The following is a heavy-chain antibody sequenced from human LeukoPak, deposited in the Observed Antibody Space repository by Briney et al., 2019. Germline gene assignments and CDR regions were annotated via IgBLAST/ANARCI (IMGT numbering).Heavy chain of an antibody. CDR3: AKETGFYYDSSGYYP. Sequence: GGSLRLSCAASGFTFSSYAMSWVRRAPGKGLEWVSAISSRGDSTYYADSVKGRFTVSRDNSKNTLYLQMNSLRAEDTAVYYCAKETGFYYDSSGYYPWGQGTLVTVSS. D-gene: IGHD3-22*01. CDR2: ISSRGDST. J-gene: IGHJ5*02. V-gene: IGHV3-23*01. CDR1: GFTFSSYA.